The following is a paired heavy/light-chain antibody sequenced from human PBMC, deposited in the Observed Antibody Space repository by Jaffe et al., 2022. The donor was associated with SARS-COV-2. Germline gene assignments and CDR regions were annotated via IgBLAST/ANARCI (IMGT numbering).Heavy chain of an antibody. CDR2: IYHSGTT. CDR1: GGSISSGSFY. D-gene: IGHD6-19*01. Sequence: QPQLQESGPGLVEPSETLSLTCTVSGGSISSGSFYWGWIRRPPGKGLEWIGSIYHSGTTYYNPSLKSRVTISVDTAKNQFSLKLSSVTAADTGVYYCARHSPGSGGIIGPLYFYYYMDVWGKGATVTVSS. CDR3: ARHSPGSGGIIGPLYFYYYMDV. V-gene: IGHV4-39*01. J-gene: IGHJ6*03.
Light chain of an antibody. CDR3: GTWDSTLSAWV. Sequence: QSVLTQPPSVSAAPGQKVSISCSGSSSNIGKTYVSWYQQVPGTAPKLLIYENYKRPSGIPDRISGSKSGTSATLGITGLQTGDEADYYCGTWDSTLSAWVFGGGTRLTVL. CDR2: ENY. J-gene: IGLJ3*02. CDR1: SSNIGKTY. V-gene: IGLV1-51*02.